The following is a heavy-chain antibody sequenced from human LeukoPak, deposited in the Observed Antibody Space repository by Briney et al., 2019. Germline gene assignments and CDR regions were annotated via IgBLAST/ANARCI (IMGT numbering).Heavy chain of an antibody. Sequence: SETLSLTCAVSGYSIGSGYYWGWIRQPPGKGLEWIGSIYHSGSTYYNPSLKSRVTISVDTSKNQFSLKLSSVTAADTAVYYCARRLPSNFGFDYWGQGTLVTVSS. CDR3: ARRLPSNFGFDY. CDR1: GYSIGSGYY. J-gene: IGHJ4*02. V-gene: IGHV4-38-2*01. D-gene: IGHD4-11*01. CDR2: IYHSGST.